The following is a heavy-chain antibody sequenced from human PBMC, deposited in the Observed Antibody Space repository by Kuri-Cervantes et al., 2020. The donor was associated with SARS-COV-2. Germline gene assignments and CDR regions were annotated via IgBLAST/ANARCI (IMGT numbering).Heavy chain of an antibody. J-gene: IGHJ4*02. V-gene: IGHV4-34*01. CDR1: GGSFRGYY. CDR3: ARGLRGVVPAAITVDY. Sequence: SQTLSLTCAVYGGSFRGYYWSWIRQPHGKGLEWIGEINHSGSTNYNPSLKSRVTISVDTSKNQFSLKLSSVTAADTAVYYCARGLRGVVPAAITVDYWGQGTLVTVSS. CDR2: INHSGST. D-gene: IGHD2-2*01.